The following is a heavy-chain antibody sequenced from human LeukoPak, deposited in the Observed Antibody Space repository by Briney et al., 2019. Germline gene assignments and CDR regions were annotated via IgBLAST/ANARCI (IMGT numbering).Heavy chain of an antibody. D-gene: IGHD3-22*01. Sequence: GGSLRLSCAASGFTFDDYAMHWVRHAPGKGLEWVSGISWNSGSIVYADSVKGRFTISRDNAKNSLYLQMNSLRAEDMALYYCAKGGDYYDSSGYYYDDAFDIWGQGTMVTVSS. CDR2: ISWNSGSI. CDR3: AKGGDYYDSSGYYYDDAFDI. CDR1: GFTFDDYA. V-gene: IGHV3-9*03. J-gene: IGHJ3*02.